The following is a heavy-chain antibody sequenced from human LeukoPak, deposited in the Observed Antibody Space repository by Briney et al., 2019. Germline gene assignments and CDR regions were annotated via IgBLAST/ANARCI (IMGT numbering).Heavy chain of an antibody. CDR2: IYSSGNT. V-gene: IGHV4-39*01. J-gene: IGHJ4*02. CDR1: GDSISSSIYY. D-gene: IGHD3-22*01. CDR3: ARTRNYYDSSGYTYFFDY. Sequence: SSETLSLTCTVSGDSISSSIYYWGWIRQPPGKGLEWIVSIYSSGNTYYNPSLKSRVTVSVDTSKNQFSLKLSSVTAADTAVYYCARTRNYYDSSGYTYFFDYWGQGTLVTVSS.